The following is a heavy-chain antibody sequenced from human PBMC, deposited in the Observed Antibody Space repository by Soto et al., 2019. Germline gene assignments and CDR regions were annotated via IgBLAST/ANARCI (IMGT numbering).Heavy chain of an antibody. CDR2: IWHDGSQK. CDR3: ARDDGFTHLRY. CDR1: GFDFGSHG. D-gene: IGHD6-25*01. J-gene: IGHJ4*02. V-gene: IGHV3-33*01. Sequence: QVQLVESGGGVVQPGRSLRLSCTVSGFDFGSHGYHWVRQAPGKGLEWVAVIWHDGSQKYYADSVKGRFTISRDDAKATLYLQMNSLRAEDTALYHCARDDGFTHLRYWGQGALVTVSP.